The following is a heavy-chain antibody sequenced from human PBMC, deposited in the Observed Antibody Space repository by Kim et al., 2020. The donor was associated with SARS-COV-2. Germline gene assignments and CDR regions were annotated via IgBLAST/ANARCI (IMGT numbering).Heavy chain of an antibody. CDR2: INPSGGST. D-gene: IGHD2-21*02. Sequence: ASVKVSCKASGYTFTSYYMHWVRQAPGQGLEWMGIINPSGGSTSYAQKFQGRVTMTRDTSTSTVYMELSSLRSEDTAVYYCARVAYCGGDCYGRDYYYYGMDVWGQGTTVTVSS. V-gene: IGHV1-46*01. CDR3: ARVAYCGGDCYGRDYYYYGMDV. CDR1: GYTFTSYY. J-gene: IGHJ6*02.